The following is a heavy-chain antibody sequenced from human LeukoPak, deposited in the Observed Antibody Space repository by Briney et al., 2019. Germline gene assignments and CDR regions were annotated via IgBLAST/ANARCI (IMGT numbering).Heavy chain of an antibody. Sequence: GASVKVSCKASGYTFTGYYIHWVRQAPGQGLEWMGWINPNSGDTRYAQNFQGRVTMTRDTSITTVYMDLISLKSDDTAVYYCARGIGAPGRYYYYMDVWGKGTTVTISS. D-gene: IGHD1-26*01. CDR3: ARGIGAPGRYYYYMDV. V-gene: IGHV1-2*02. J-gene: IGHJ6*03. CDR2: INPNSGDT. CDR1: GYTFTGYY.